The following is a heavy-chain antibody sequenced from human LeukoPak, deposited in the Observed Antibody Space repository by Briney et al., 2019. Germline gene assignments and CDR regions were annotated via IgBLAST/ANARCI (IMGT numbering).Heavy chain of an antibody. Sequence: GASVKVSCKASGYTFTGYYMHWVRQAPGQGLEWMGRINPNSGGTNYAQKFQGRVTMTRDTSISTAYMELSRLRSDDTAVYYCARSRQLYSNHIDYWGQGTLVTVSS. CDR3: ARSRQLYSNHIDY. V-gene: IGHV1-2*06. J-gene: IGHJ4*02. CDR1: GYTFTGYY. D-gene: IGHD4-11*01. CDR2: INPNSGGT.